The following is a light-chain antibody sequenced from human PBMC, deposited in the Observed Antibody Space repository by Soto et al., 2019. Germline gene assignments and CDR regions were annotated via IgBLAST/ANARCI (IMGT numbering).Light chain of an antibody. V-gene: IGLV2-8*01. J-gene: IGLJ2*01. CDR3: SSYEGSNNFLV. CDR1: SSDVGGYNY. Sequence: QSALTQPPSASGSPGQSVTISCTGTSSDVGGYNYVSWHQHHPGKAPKLMLYEVSKRPSGVPARFSGSKSGNTASLTVSGLQAEDEADYYCSSYEGSNNFLVFGGGTKLTVL. CDR2: EVS.